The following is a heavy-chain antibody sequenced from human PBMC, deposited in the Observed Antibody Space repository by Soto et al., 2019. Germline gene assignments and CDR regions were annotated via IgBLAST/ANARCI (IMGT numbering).Heavy chain of an antibody. D-gene: IGHD3-16*01. CDR2: ISHTGQT. V-gene: IGHV4-59*01. CDR1: GGSIFNYF. CDR3: ARESSNIYDRHFRLDP. J-gene: IGHJ5*02. Sequence: SETLSLTCMISGGSIFNYFWTWIRQSPGNRLEWIGDISHTGQTNYNPSLKSRVTLSVDISENEFSLRLASVTPADSALYFCARESSNIYDRHFRLDPWGQGTLVTVSS.